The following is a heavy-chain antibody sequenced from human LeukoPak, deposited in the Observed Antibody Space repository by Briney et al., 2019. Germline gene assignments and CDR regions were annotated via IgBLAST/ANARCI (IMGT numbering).Heavy chain of an antibody. CDR1: GFTFSSYS. J-gene: IGHJ4*02. Sequence: GGSLRLSCAASGFTFSSYSMNWVRQAPGKGLEWVSSISSSSSYIYYADSVKGRLTISRDNDKNSMYLQMNSLRAEDTAVYYCARDYGGVVVVAATDYWGQGTLVTVSS. D-gene: IGHD2-15*01. V-gene: IGHV3-21*01. CDR3: ARDYGGVVVVAATDY. CDR2: ISSSSSYI.